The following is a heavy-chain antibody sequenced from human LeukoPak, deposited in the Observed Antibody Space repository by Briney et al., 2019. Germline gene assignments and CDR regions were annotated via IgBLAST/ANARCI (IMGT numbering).Heavy chain of an antibody. J-gene: IGHJ4*02. CDR2: ISGSGGRT. CDR1: GFTFSKYG. Sequence: GGSLRLSCAASGFTFSKYGMSWVRQAPGRGLEWVSGISGSGGRTYYADSVKGRFTISRDNSKNTLFLQMNSLRAEDTAVYFCTKGTGSGTYYCDSWGQGTLVTVSS. CDR3: TKGTGSGTYYCDS. V-gene: IGHV3-23*01. D-gene: IGHD3-10*01.